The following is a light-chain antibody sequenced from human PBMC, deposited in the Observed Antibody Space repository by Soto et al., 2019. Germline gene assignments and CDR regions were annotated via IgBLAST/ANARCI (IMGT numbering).Light chain of an antibody. CDR3: GSWGSSVTGSFYV. CDR2: DNE. V-gene: IGLV1-51*01. CDR1: TSNIGSNY. Sequence: QSVLTQPPSVSAAPGQTVTISCSGATSNIGSNYVSWYQQVPGKAPKLLIYDNENRPSGNPDRFSGSRSGTSVTLAITGLQTGDEAIYYCGSWGSSVTGSFYVFGSATKLTVL. J-gene: IGLJ1*01.